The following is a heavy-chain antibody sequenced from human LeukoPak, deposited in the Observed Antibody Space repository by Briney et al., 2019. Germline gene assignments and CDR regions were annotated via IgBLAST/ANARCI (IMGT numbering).Heavy chain of an antibody. CDR3: ATSPRVTLYVMGDFAY. J-gene: IGHJ4*02. CDR2: ISGRGGST. D-gene: IGHD3-16*01. Sequence: GGSLRLSCAASGFTFSSYAMSWVRQAPGKGLEWVSGISGRGGSTYYADSVKGRFTISRDNSKNTLYLQVNSLRAEDTAVYYCATSPRVTLYVMGDFAYWGQGTLVTVSS. V-gene: IGHV3-23*01. CDR1: GFTFSSYA.